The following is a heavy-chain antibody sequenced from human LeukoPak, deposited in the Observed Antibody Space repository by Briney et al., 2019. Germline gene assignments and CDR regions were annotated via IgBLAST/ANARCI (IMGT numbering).Heavy chain of an antibody. D-gene: IGHD3-3*01. J-gene: IGHJ3*02. V-gene: IGHV3-23*01. CDR3: AKVYYDFWSGYPAGAFDI. CDR2: ISGSGGST. Sequence: PGGSLRLSCAASGFTFSSYAMSWVRQAPGKGLEWVSAISGSGGSTYYADSVKGRFTISRDNSKNTPYLQMNSLRAEDTAVYYCAKVYYDFWSGYPAGAFDIWGQGTMVTVSS. CDR1: GFTFSSYA.